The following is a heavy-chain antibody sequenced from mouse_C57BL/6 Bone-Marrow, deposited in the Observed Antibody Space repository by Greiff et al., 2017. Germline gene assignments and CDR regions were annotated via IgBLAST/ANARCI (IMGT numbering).Heavy chain of an antibody. D-gene: IGHD4-1*01. CDR2: IYPGNSDT. CDR1: GYTFTSYW. Sequence: VQLQQSGTVLARPGASVKMSCKTSGYTFTSYWMHWVKQRPGQGLEWIGAIYPGNSDTSYNQKFKGKAKLTAVTSASTAYMELSSLTNEDSAVYYCNQLTGGYYLDYWGQGTTLTVSS. J-gene: IGHJ2*01. V-gene: IGHV1-5*01. CDR3: NQLTGGYYLDY.